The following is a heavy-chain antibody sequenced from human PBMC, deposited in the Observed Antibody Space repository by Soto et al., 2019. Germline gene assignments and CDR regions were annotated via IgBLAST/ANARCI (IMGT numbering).Heavy chain of an antibody. J-gene: IGHJ6*02. CDR2: LSGSGDRT. CDR1: GFTFSSYG. CDR3: AKANQIFGVLIEYYYYGMDV. Sequence: EEQLLESGGGLVQPGGSLRVSCAASGFTFSSYGMSWVRQAPGKGPEWVSTLSGSGDRTDYADSVRGPFTISRDNSKNTVYLQMNSLRTEDTAIYYCAKANQIFGVLIEYYYYGMDVWGQGTTVTVSS. D-gene: IGHD3-3*01. V-gene: IGHV3-23*01.